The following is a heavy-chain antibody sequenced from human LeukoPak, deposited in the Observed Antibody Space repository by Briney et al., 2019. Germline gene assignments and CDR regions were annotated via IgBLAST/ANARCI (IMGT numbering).Heavy chain of an antibody. Sequence: GGSLRLSCAASGFTFSSYGMHWVRQAPGKGLDWVAFIHHDGSNKYYADSVKGRFTISRDNSKNTLYLLMNSLRAEDTAVYYCAIRKSGNAIDYWGQGTLVTVSS. J-gene: IGHJ4*02. CDR1: GFTFSSYG. V-gene: IGHV3-30*02. CDR2: IHHDGSNK. CDR3: AIRKSGNAIDY. D-gene: IGHD5-12*01.